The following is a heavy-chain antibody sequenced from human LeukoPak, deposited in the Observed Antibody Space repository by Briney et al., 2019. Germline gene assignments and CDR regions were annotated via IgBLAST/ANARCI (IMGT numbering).Heavy chain of an antibody. D-gene: IGHD3-22*01. CDR1: GGSFSGYY. J-gene: IGHJ4*02. V-gene: IGHV4-34*01. CDR2: INHSGST. Sequence: SETLSLTCAVYGGSFSGYYWSWIRQPPGKGLEWMGEINHSGSTNYNPSLKSRVTISVDTSKNQFSLKLSSVTAADTAVYYCARGRTGYDSSGYYYGPQYYFDYWGQGTLVTVSS. CDR3: ARGRTGYDSSGYYYGPQYYFDY.